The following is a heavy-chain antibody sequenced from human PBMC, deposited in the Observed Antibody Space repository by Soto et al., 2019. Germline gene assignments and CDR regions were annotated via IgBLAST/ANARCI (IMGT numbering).Heavy chain of an antibody. V-gene: IGHV3-33*01. CDR3: ARGWMATIKADYYGMDV. J-gene: IGHJ6*02. Sequence: QVQLVESGGGVVQPGRSLRLSCAASGFTFSSYGMHWVRQAPGKGLEWVAVIWYDGSNKYYADSVKGRFTISRDNSKNTLYLQMNSLRAEDTAVYYCARGWMATIKADYYGMDVWGQGTTVTVS. CDR2: IWYDGSNK. D-gene: IGHD5-12*01. CDR1: GFTFSSYG.